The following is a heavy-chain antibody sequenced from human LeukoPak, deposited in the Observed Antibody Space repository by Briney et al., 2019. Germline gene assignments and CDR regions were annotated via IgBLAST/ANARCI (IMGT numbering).Heavy chain of an antibody. CDR1: GFTFSSYS. D-gene: IGHD3-10*01. CDR3: ARVVTRNYYGSGSYYD. V-gene: IGHV3-21*01. CDR2: ISSSSSYI. Sequence: GGSLRLSCAASGFTFSSYSMNWVRQAPGKGLEWVSSISSSSSYIYYADSVKGRFTISRDNAKNSLYLQMNSLRAEDTAVYYCARVVTRNYYGSGSYYDWGQGTLVTVSS. J-gene: IGHJ4*02.